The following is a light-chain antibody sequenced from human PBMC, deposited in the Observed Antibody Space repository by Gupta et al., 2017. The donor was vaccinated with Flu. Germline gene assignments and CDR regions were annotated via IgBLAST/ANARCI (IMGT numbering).Light chain of an antibody. V-gene: IGLV2-11*01. CDR1: SNDVGTYKY. CDR2: DVT. Sequence: QSALTQPRSVSGSPGHSVTISCTGTSNDVGTYKYVSWYQQHPGKAPKLMIYDVTKRPSGVPDLFSGSKSDNTASLTISGLQAEDEADYYCCSYAGSYTWVFGGGTKLTVL. J-gene: IGLJ2*01. CDR3: CSYAGSYTWV.